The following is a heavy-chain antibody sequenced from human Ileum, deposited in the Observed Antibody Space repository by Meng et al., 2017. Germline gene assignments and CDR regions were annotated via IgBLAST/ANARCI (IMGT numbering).Heavy chain of an antibody. Sequence: GGSLRLSCIASGITLSGFWVHWVRQVPGKGLVWVARINSDGSIIEYADSVKGRFTLSRDNAKNTASLQMNSLRVDDTAVYYCARDLQKWCIWGQGTLVTVS. J-gene: IGHJ4*02. V-gene: IGHV3-74*03. D-gene: IGHD2-8*01. CDR3: ARDLQKWCI. CDR1: GITLSGFW. CDR2: INSDGSII.